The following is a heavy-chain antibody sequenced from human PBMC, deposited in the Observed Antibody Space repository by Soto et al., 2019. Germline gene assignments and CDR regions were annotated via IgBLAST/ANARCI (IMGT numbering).Heavy chain of an antibody. V-gene: IGHV4-34*01. CDR2: INHSGST. J-gene: IGHJ6*02. CDR1: GGSFSGYY. Sequence: AETLSITCAVYGGSFSGYYWSWIRQPPGKGLEWIGEINHSGSTNYNPSLKSRVTISVDTSKNQFSLKLGSVTAADTAVYYCARGSPGVRYFDWLSNYYYGMDVWGQGTTVIVSS. D-gene: IGHD3-9*01. CDR3: ARGSPGVRYFDWLSNYYYGMDV.